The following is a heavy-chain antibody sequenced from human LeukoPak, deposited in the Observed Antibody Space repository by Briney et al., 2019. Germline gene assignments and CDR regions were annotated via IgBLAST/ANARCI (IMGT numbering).Heavy chain of an antibody. J-gene: IGHJ3*02. CDR2: ISGSGGST. CDR3: AREGPTTAVGSGAPDI. Sequence: GGSLRLSCAASGFTFSSHAMSWVRQAPGKGLEWVSAISGSGGSTYYADSVKGRFTISRDNSKNTLYLQMNSLRAEDTAVYYCAREGPTTAVGSGAPDIWGLGTMVTVSS. D-gene: IGHD6-13*01. CDR1: GFTFSSHA. V-gene: IGHV3-23*01.